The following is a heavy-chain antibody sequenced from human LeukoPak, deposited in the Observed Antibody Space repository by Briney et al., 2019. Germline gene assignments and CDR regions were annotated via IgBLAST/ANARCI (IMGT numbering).Heavy chain of an antibody. CDR3: ARDYPGYNSHYYDPFDY. J-gene: IGHJ4*02. CDR2: INPNSGGT. CDR1: GYTFTGYY. Sequence: GASVKVSCKGSGYTFTGYYVHWVRQAPGQGLEWMGWINPNSGGTNYAQKFQGRVTMTRDTSISTAYMELSRLRSDDTAVYYCARDYPGYNSHYYDPFDYWGQGTLVTVSS. D-gene: IGHD3-22*01. V-gene: IGHV1-2*02.